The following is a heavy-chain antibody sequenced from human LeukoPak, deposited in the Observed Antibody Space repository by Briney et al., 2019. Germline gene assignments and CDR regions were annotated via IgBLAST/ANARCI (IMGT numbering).Heavy chain of an antibody. J-gene: IGHJ4*02. CDR2: ISSSSSYI. D-gene: IGHD6-19*01. CDR1: GFTFSSYS. CDR3: AKGHTTGWHFFDY. V-gene: IGHV3-21*01. Sequence: PGGSLRLSCAASGFTFSSYSMNWVRQAPGMGLEWVSSISSSSSYIYYADSVKGRFTISRDNAKNSLYLQMNSLRAEDTAVYYCAKGHTTGWHFFDYWGQGTLVTVSS.